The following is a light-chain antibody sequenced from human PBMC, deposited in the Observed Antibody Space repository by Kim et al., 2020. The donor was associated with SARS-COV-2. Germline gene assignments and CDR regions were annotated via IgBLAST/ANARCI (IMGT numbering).Light chain of an antibody. CDR2: GNT. J-gene: IGLJ1*01. CDR1: SSNIGAFYN. Sequence: RVTISCTGSSSNIGAFYNVHWYQHLPGTAPELLIYGNTNRPSGVPDRFSGSKSGTSASLAITGLQAEDEADYYCQSYDRSLAGYVFGTGTKVTVL. CDR3: QSYDRSLAGYV. V-gene: IGLV1-40*01.